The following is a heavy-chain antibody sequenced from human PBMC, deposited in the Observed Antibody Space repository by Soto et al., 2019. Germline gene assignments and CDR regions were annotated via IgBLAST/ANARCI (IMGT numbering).Heavy chain of an antibody. CDR2: ISSSSGYT. J-gene: IGHJ4*02. D-gene: IGHD5-18*01. CDR3: ARDRYGYNYGYYHPPEY. V-gene: IGHV3-11*06. Sequence: VGSLRLSCASSVFTFSDYYMSCIRHSPGEWLELVSFISSSSGYTTYADSVMGRFTISGDNAKNSLYLQMNSLRAEDTAVYYCARDRYGYNYGYYHPPEYWGQGTLDNVSS. CDR1: VFTFSDYY.